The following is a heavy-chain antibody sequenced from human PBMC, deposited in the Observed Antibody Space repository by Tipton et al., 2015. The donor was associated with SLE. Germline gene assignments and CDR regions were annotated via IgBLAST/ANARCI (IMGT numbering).Heavy chain of an antibody. CDR2: INHSGST. CDR3: ARGGDGPPVDY. J-gene: IGHJ4*02. V-gene: IGHV4-31*03. D-gene: IGHD1-14*01. Sequence: TLSLTCSVSGDSIGTGGHYWSWVRQHPGKGLESIGEINHSGSTNYNPSLKSRVTISVDTSKNQFSLKLISVTAVDTAVYYCARGGDGPPVDYWGQGTLVTVSS. CDR1: GDSIGTGGHY.